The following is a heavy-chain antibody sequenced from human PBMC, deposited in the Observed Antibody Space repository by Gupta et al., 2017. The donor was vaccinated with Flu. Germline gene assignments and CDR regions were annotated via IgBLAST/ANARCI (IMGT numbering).Heavy chain of an antibody. Sequence: LSSGDYYWAWSRQPPGKGLEWIGSISSSGDTHYNPSLKSRVTVSVDTSKNQFFLQLTSVTAADTAVYYCAMRTAGWGFAYRGQGTLVTVSS. CDR2: ISSSGDT. V-gene: IGHV4-39*01. CDR1: LSSGDYY. CDR3: AMRTAGWGFAY. J-gene: IGHJ4*02. D-gene: IGHD3-16*01.